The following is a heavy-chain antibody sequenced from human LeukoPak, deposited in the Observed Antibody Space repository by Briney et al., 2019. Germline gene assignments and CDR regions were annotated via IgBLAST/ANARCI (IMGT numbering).Heavy chain of an antibody. D-gene: IGHD3-10*01. Sequence: SETLSLTCTVSGGSISSYYWSWIRQPPGKGLEWIAYIYYSGSTNYNPSLKSRVTISVDTSKNQFSLKLSSVTAADTAVYYCAAEGSGSYYNVAYWGQGTLVTVSS. CDR2: IYYSGST. J-gene: IGHJ4*02. CDR1: GGSISSYY. V-gene: IGHV4-59*12. CDR3: AAEGSGSYYNVAY.